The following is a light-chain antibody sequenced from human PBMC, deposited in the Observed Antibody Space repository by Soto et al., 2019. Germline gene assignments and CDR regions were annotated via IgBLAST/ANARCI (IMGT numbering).Light chain of an antibody. Sequence: EIVLTQSPATLSLSPGERATLSCRASQSVTTSLAWYQHKPGQAPRLLIYGASNGATGIPVRFSGSGSGTDFTLTISSLEPEDFAVYYCQQRSTWPVTFGQGTRLEI. CDR1: QSVTTS. V-gene: IGKV3-11*01. CDR3: QQRSTWPVT. J-gene: IGKJ5*01. CDR2: GAS.